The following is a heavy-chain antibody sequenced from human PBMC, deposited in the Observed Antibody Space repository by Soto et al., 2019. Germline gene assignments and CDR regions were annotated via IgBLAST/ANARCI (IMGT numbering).Heavy chain of an antibody. J-gene: IGHJ4*02. D-gene: IGHD5-12*01. V-gene: IGHV3-73*02. CDR2: IRDKSNTYAT. CDR3: AASGFDTFVAY. CDR1: GFTFSDSA. Sequence: EVQLVESGGGLVQPGGSLKLSCAASGFTFSDSAMHWVRQASGKGLEWAGRIRDKSNTYATAYAASVKGRFTISRDESDNTAYLQMNSLKIEDTAVYYCAASGFDTFVAYWGQGTLVTVSS.